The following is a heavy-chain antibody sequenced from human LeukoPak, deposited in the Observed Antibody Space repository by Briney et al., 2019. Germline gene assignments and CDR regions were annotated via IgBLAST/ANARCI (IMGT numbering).Heavy chain of an antibody. Sequence: PGGSLRLSCTVSGFTVSINSMNWVRQAPGKGLKWVSSITSTGSYTFYADSVKGRFTISRDTSKNTVSLQMNSLRAEDTAVYYCAGDKTTGGWYEFDYWGQGTLVTVSS. CDR1: GFTVSINS. V-gene: IGHV3-21*04. CDR3: AGDKTTGGWYEFDY. CDR2: ITSTGSYT. D-gene: IGHD6-19*01. J-gene: IGHJ4*02.